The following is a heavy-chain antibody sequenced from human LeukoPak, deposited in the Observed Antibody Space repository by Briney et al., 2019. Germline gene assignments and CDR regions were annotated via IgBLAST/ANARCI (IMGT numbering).Heavy chain of an antibody. D-gene: IGHD3-16*01. V-gene: IGHV4-39*01. Sequence: VKPSETLSLTCTVSGGSISSSSYYWGWIRQPPGKGLEWIGSIYYSGSTYYNPSLKSRVTISVDTSKNQFSLKLSSVTAADTAVYYCARLFRGTLPALWQPGVYFDYWGQGTLVTVSS. J-gene: IGHJ4*02. CDR1: GGSISSSSYY. CDR3: ARLFRGTLPALWQPGVYFDY. CDR2: IYYSGST.